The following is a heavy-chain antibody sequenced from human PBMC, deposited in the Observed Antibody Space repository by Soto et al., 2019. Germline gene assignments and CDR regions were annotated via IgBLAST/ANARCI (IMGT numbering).Heavy chain of an antibody. D-gene: IGHD2-2*02. J-gene: IGHJ4*02. CDR3: ARDLRSPRLGYCSSTSCSTLGY. CDR1: GGTFSSYA. Sequence: SVKVSCKASGGTFSSYAISWVRQAPGQGLEWMGGIIPIFGTANYAQKFQGRVTITADESTSTAYMELSSLRSDDTAVYYCARDLRSPRLGYCSSTSCSTLGYLGQGTLVTVSS. V-gene: IGHV1-69*13. CDR2: IIPIFGTA.